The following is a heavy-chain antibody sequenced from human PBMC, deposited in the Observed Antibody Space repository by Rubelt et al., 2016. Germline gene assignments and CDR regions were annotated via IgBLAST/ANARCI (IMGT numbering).Heavy chain of an antibody. CDR1: GYTFNVYP. J-gene: IGHJ4*02. CDR2: INTKTGNP. CDR3: ARAMSIAAAGSNFDS. Sequence: QVQLVQSGSELKKPGASVRVSCKTSGYTFNVYPMNWVRQAPGQGLEWMGWINTKTGNPTYAQGFTGRFVFSLDTSVSTAYLQISSLKAEDTAIYYCARAMSIAAAGSNFDSWGQGTLVTVSS. V-gene: IGHV7-4-1*02. D-gene: IGHD6-13*01.